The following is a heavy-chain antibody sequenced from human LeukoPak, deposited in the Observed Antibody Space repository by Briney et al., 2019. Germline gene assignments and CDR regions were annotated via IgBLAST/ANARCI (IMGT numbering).Heavy chain of an antibody. V-gene: IGHV1-69*10. J-gene: IGHJ4*02. CDR1: GGTFSSYA. Sequence: SVKVSCKASGGTFSSYAISWVRQAPGQGLEWMGWIIPILGIANYAQKFQGRVTITADKSTSTAYMELSSLRSEDTAVYYCARDQGYYYDSSGYLHWGQGTLVTVSS. D-gene: IGHD3-22*01. CDR2: IIPILGIA. CDR3: ARDQGYYYDSSGYLH.